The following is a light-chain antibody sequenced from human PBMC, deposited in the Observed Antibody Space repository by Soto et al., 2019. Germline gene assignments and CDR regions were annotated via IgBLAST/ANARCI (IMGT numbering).Light chain of an antibody. CDR1: QSVNSN. CDR3: QQYSKWPIT. Sequence: EMVLTQSPGILSLSPGERATLSCRASQSVNSNYLAWYQQHPGQPPRLLIYGISTRATGIPARFSGSGSGTEFSLTISSLQSEDFAVYYCQQYSKWPITFGQGTRLEIK. CDR2: GIS. V-gene: IGKV3-15*01. J-gene: IGKJ5*01.